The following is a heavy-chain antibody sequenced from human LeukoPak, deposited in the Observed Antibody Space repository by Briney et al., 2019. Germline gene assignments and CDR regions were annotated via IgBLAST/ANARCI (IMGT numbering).Heavy chain of an antibody. D-gene: IGHD6-19*01. J-gene: IGHJ4*02. CDR2: INAGNGNT. CDR3: ARGAVAGIPTPDY. Sequence: APVKVSCKASGYTFTSYAMHWVRQAPGQRLEWMGWINAGNGNTKYSQKFQGRVTITRDTSASTAYMELSSLRSEDTAVYYCARGAVAGIPTPDYWGQGTLVTVSS. V-gene: IGHV1-3*01. CDR1: GYTFTSYA.